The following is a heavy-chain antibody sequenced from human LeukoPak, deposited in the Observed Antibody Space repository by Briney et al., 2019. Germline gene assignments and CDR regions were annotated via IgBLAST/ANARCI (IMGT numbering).Heavy chain of an antibody. CDR3: ARVIMDPANGDFEVQDY. CDR2: MNPNSGNT. J-gene: IGHJ4*02. Sequence: ASVKVSCKASGYTFTSYDINWVRQATGQGLEWMGWMNPNSGNTGYAQKFQGRVTITRNTSISTAYMELSSLRSEDTAVYYCARVIMDPANGDFEVQDYWGQGTLVTVSS. V-gene: IGHV1-8*01. D-gene: IGHD4-17*01. CDR1: GYTFTSYD.